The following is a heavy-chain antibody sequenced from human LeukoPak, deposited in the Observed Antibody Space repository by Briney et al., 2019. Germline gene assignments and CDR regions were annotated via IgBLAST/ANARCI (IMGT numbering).Heavy chain of an antibody. D-gene: IGHD2-21*01. Sequence: SQTLSLTCTVSGGSISSGGYYWSWIRQPPGKGLEWIGYFYHSGNTYYNPSLKSRVTISVDRSMNQFSLKLSSMTAADTAVYYCARTPPYCGDDCYYFDYWGQGTLVTVSS. CDR3: ARTPPYCGDDCYYFDY. J-gene: IGHJ4*02. CDR2: FYHSGNT. CDR1: GGSISSGGYY. V-gene: IGHV4-30-2*01.